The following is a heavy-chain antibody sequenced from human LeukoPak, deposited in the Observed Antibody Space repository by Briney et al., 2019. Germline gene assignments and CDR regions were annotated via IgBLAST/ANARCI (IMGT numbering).Heavy chain of an antibody. CDR1: GGSFGGYC. CDR2: INHSGST. D-gene: IGHD6-19*01. J-gene: IGHJ4*02. V-gene: IGHV4-34*01. CDR3: ARGYSSGWYLNY. Sequence: SPTLSLTCAVDGGSFGGYCWSSVSQPPGKWLEWIGEINHSGSTNYNPSLKSRVTISVDTSKNQFSLKLSSVTAADTAVYYCARGYSSGWYLNYWGQGTLVTVSS.